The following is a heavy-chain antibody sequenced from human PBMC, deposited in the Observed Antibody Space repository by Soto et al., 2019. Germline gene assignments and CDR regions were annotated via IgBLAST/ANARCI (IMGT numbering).Heavy chain of an antibody. V-gene: IGHV4-34*01. Sequence: TSETLSLTCAVYGGSFSGYYWSWIRQPPGKGLEWIGEINHSGSTNYNPSLKSRVTISVDTSKNQFSLKLSSVTAADTAVYYCAKERYKQWTTCSNPWGQEPWSPSPQ. CDR1: GGSFSGYY. J-gene: IGHJ5*02. D-gene: IGHD1-1*01. CDR2: INHSGST. CDR3: AKERYKQWTTCSNP.